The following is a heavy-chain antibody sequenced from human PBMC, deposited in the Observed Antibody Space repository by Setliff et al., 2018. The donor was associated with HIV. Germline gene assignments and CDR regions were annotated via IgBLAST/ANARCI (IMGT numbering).Heavy chain of an antibody. D-gene: IGHD6-19*01. CDR3: ARFSSTGWRRAFDV. CDR1: GSSVTNNY. CDR2: INHSGST. V-gene: IGHV4-34*01. J-gene: IGHJ3*01. Sequence: PSETLSLTCTVSGSSVTNNYWNWIRQSPGKGLEWIGEINHSGSTNYNPSLKSRVTISVDTSKNQFSLKLSSVTAADAAVYYCARFSSTGWRRAFDVWGQGTMVTVSS.